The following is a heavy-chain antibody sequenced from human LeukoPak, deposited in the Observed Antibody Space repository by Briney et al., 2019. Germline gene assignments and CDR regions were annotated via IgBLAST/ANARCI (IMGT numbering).Heavy chain of an antibody. CDR3: ARGSGYSYGYHY. D-gene: IGHD5-18*01. CDR2: ISSSSSYI. J-gene: IGHJ4*02. V-gene: IGHV3-21*01. Sequence: PGRSLRLSCAASGFTFSSYSMNWVRQAPGKGLEWVSSISSSSSYIYYADSVKGRFTISRDNAKNSLYLQMNSLRAEDTAVYYCARGSGYSYGYHYWGQGTLVTVSS. CDR1: GFTFSSYS.